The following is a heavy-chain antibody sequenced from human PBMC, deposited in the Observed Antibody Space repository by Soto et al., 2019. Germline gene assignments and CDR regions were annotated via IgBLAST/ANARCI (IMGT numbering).Heavy chain of an antibody. J-gene: IGHJ4*02. CDR1: GYSFTSYW. V-gene: IGHV5-51*01. D-gene: IGHD3-22*01. Sequence: PGESLKISCKGSGYSFTSYWIGWVRQMPGKGLEWMGIIYPGDSDTRYSPSFQGQVTISADKSISTAYLQWSSLKASDTAMYYCARLEEYYYDSSGRSHDYFDYWGQGTLVTVSS. CDR2: IYPGDSDT. CDR3: ARLEEYYYDSSGRSHDYFDY.